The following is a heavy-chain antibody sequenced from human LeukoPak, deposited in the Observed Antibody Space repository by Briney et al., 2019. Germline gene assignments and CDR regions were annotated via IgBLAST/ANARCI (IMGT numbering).Heavy chain of an antibody. CDR3: ARNLRNYYDSSGPGDY. V-gene: IGHV1-18*01. CDR1: GYTFTSYG. Sequence: GASVKVSCKASGYTFTSYGISWVRQAPGQGLEWMGWISACNGNTNYAQKLQGRVTMTTDTSTSTAHMELRSLRSDDTAVYYCARNLRNYYDSSGPGDYWGQGTLVTVSS. J-gene: IGHJ4*02. D-gene: IGHD3-22*01. CDR2: ISACNGNT.